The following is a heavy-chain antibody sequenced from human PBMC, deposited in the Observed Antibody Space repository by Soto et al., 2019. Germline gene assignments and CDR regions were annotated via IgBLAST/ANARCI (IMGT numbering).Heavy chain of an antibody. D-gene: IGHD3-16*01. CDR3: AMIPVDTYMIYCFDP. Sequence: PSVIQSLTYSVADCTVTIVKDCWSCIKHPPVKGLEWIGHIYYSGSTNYSPSLKSRVTISLDTPNNQFSLKVTSVTAADTAVYYCAMIPVDTYMIYCFDPWGQGPLVTAS. J-gene: IGHJ5*01. CDR2: IYYSGST. CDR1: DCTVTIVKDC. V-gene: IGHV4-61*01.